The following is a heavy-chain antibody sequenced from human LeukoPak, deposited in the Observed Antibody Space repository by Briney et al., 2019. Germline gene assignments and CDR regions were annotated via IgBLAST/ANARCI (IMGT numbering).Heavy chain of an antibody. D-gene: IGHD3-10*01. Sequence: GGSLRLSCAASGFTFSGSAMHWVRQASGKGLEWVGRIRSKANSYATAYAASVKGRFTISRDDSKNTAYLQMNSLKTEDTAVYYCTSSLPGGYYYYYMDVWGKGTTVTVSS. CDR2: IRSKANSYAT. CDR1: GFTFSGSA. J-gene: IGHJ6*03. V-gene: IGHV3-73*01. CDR3: TSSLPGGYYYYYMDV.